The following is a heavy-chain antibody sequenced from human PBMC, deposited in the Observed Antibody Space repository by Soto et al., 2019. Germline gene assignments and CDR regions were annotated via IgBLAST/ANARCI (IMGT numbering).Heavy chain of an antibody. Sequence: QVQLVESGGGVVQPGRSLRLSCAASGCTLTSYGIHWVRQAPGKGLEWVAVIWYDGSKKYYTDSVKGRFTISRDNSKNTLYLQMNSLRAEDSAVYYCARDADTSSHYSKFDYWGQGTLVTVSS. CDR1: GCTLTSYG. J-gene: IGHJ4*02. CDR3: ARDADTSSHYSKFDY. V-gene: IGHV3-33*01. CDR2: IWYDGSKK. D-gene: IGHD3-22*01.